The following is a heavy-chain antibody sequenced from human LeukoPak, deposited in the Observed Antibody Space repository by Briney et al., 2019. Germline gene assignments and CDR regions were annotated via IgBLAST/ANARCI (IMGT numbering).Heavy chain of an antibody. D-gene: IGHD1/OR15-1a*01. V-gene: IGHV3-15*01. J-gene: IGHJ3*02. CDR2: LKSKTAGGTT. CDR1: GFSFSDAW. Sequence: GRSLRLSCAASGFSFSDAWMSWVRQAPGKGLEWVGRLKSKTAGGTTDFVAPVRGRFIISGDDSKNTIYLQMNSLETEDTAIYYCTASLTTPGGFDIWGQGTLVTVSS. CDR3: TASLTTPGGFDI.